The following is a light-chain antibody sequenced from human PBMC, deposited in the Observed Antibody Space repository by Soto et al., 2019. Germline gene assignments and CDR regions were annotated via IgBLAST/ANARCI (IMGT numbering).Light chain of an antibody. CDR3: QQRSNSYT. CDR2: DAS. J-gene: IGKJ2*01. CDR1: QSVSSY. V-gene: IGKV3-11*01. Sequence: EIVLTQSPATLSLSPGERATLSCRASQSVSSYLAWYQQKPGQAPRLLIYDASNRATGIPARFSGSGSGTDFTLTISSLEPEDFAAYYCQQRSNSYTFGQGTKLEIK.